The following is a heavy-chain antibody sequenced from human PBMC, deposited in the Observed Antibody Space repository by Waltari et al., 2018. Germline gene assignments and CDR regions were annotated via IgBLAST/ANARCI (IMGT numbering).Heavy chain of an antibody. CDR3: ARTNITMVRGQPPLCY. CDR1: GYTFTGHY. CDR2: INPNSGGT. J-gene: IGHJ4*02. Sequence: QVQLVQSGAEVKKPGASVKVSCKASGYTFTGHYMHWVRQAPGQGLEWMGRINPNSGGTNYAQKFQGRVTMTRDTSISTAYMELSRLRSDDTAVYYCARTNITMVRGQPPLCYWGQGTLVTVSS. D-gene: IGHD3-10*01. V-gene: IGHV1-2*06.